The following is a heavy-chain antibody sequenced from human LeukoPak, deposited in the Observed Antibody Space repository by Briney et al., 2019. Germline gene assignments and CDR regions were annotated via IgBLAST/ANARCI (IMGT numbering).Heavy chain of an antibody. CDR3: IKGRTVAGRFDY. CDR1: GFTFRSYA. CDR2: ISGSGSAT. V-gene: IGHV3-23*01. Sequence: PGGSLRLSCAASGFTFRSYAMNWVRQAPGKGLEWVSAISGSGSATYYADSVKGRFTISRDNSKNMLYLQMSSLRAEDTAMYYCIKGRTVAGRFDYWGQGTLVTVSS. D-gene: IGHD6-19*01. J-gene: IGHJ4*02.